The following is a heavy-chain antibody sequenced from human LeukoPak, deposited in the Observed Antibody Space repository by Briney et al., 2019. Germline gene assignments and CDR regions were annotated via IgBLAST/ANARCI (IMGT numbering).Heavy chain of an antibody. Sequence: PGGSLRLSCAASGFTFSSYEMNWVRQAPGKGPEWVSYISSSGSTIYYADSVKGRFTISRDNAKNSPYLQMNSLRAEDTAVYYCASNSGVSSSWQRDYWGQGTLVTVSS. D-gene: IGHD6-13*01. CDR3: ASNSGVSSSWQRDY. J-gene: IGHJ4*02. V-gene: IGHV3-48*03. CDR2: ISSSGSTI. CDR1: GFTFSSYE.